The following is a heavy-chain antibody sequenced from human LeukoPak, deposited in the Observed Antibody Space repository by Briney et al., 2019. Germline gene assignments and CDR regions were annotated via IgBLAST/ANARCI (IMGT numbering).Heavy chain of an antibody. D-gene: IGHD2-15*01. J-gene: IGHJ4*02. Sequence: SVKVSCKASGGTFSSYAISWVRQAPGQGLEWMGGIIPIFGTANYAQKFQGRVTMTRSTSISTAYMELSSLTSEDTAVYYCARVSLGYCSGGTCYFQDHWGQGTLVTASS. CDR3: ARVSLGYCSGGTCYFQDH. V-gene: IGHV1-69*05. CDR1: GGTFSSYA. CDR2: IIPIFGTA.